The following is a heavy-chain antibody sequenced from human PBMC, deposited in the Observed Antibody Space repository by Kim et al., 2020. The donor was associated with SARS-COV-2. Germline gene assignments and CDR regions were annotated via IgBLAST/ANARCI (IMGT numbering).Heavy chain of an antibody. CDR3: FRGGVDF. D-gene: IGHD3-10*01. V-gene: IGHV3-74*01. Sequence: DGTSTYYPDSVKGRFAISRDNSKNTLYLQMNSLRTEDTAVYYCFRGGVDFWVQGTLVTVSS. CDR2: DGTST. J-gene: IGHJ4*02.